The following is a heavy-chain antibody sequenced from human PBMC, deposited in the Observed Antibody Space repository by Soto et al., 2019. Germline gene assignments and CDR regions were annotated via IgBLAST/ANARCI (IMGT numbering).Heavy chain of an antibody. V-gene: IGHV4-59*01. CDR1: GGSISSYY. J-gene: IGHJ4*02. CDR2: IYYSGST. D-gene: IGHD3-22*01. Sequence: SETLSLTCTVSGGSISSYYWSWIRHPPGKGLEWIGYIYYSGSTNYNPSLKSRVTISVDTSKNQFSLKLSSVTAADTAVYYCARGGLYYDSSGEFDYWGQGTLVTVS. CDR3: ARGGLYYDSSGEFDY.